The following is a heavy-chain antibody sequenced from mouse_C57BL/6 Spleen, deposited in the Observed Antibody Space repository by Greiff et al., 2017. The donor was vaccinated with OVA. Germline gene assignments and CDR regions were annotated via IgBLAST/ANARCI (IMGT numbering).Heavy chain of an antibody. V-gene: IGHV1-26*01. CDR3: ARREDGYSYYAMDY. CDR1: GYTFTDYY. CDR2: INPNNGGT. D-gene: IGHD2-3*01. Sequence: EVQLQQSGPELVKPGASVKISCKASGYTFTDYYMNWVKQSHGKSLEWIGDINPNNGGTSYNQKFKGKATLTVDKSSSTAYMELRSLTSEDSAVYYCARREDGYSYYAMDYWGQGTSVTVSS. J-gene: IGHJ4*01.